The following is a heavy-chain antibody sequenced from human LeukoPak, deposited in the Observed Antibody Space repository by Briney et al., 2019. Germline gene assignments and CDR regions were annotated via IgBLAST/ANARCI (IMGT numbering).Heavy chain of an antibody. Sequence: GGSLRLSCAASGFTFSSYGMHWVRQAPGKGLEWVAVISYDGSNKYYADSVKGRFTISRGNSKNTLYLQMNSLRAEDTAVYYCATLDSSGYYYYYYGMDVWGQGTTVTVSS. D-gene: IGHD3-22*01. CDR1: GFTFSSYG. J-gene: IGHJ6*02. V-gene: IGHV3-30*03. CDR2: ISYDGSNK. CDR3: ATLDSSGYYYYYYGMDV.